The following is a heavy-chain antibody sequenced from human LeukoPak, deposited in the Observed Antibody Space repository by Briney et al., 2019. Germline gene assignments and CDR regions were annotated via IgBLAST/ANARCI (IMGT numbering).Heavy chain of an antibody. Sequence: GGSLRLSCVASEFTFSSYAMSWVRQAPGKGLEWVSSISASGGRTYYVDSVKGRFTISRDNSKNTLYLQMNSLRAEDTAVYYCPKDGASYCWREEYVVDHWGQGTLVTVFS. CDR2: ISASGGRT. D-gene: IGHD5-18*01. CDR1: EFTFSSYA. J-gene: IGHJ4*02. V-gene: IGHV3-23*01. CDR3: PKDGASYCWREEYVVDH.